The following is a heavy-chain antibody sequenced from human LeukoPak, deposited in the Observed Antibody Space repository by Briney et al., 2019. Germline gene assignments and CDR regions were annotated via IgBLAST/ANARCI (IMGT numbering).Heavy chain of an antibody. CDR3: ARVSTPEDAFDI. D-gene: IGHD1-14*01. CDR2: ISSSSSYI. J-gene: IGHJ3*02. CDR1: GFTFSSHS. Sequence: GGSLRLSCAASGFTFSSHSMNWVRQAPGKGLGWVSSISSSSSYIYYADSVKGRFTISRDNAKNSLYLQMNSLRAEDTAVYYCARVSTPEDAFDIWGQGTMVTVSS. V-gene: IGHV3-21*01.